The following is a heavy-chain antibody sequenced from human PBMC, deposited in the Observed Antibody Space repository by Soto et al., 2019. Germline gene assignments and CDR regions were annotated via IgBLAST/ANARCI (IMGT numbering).Heavy chain of an antibody. CDR1: GFTFSSYG. V-gene: IGHV3-48*02. CDR2: ISSSGTTA. J-gene: IGHJ3*02. Sequence: EVQLVESGGGLVQPGESLRLSCAVSGFTFSSYGMNWVRQAPGKGLDWVSYISSSGTTAYYADSVKGRFTVSRDNAKNSLHLQMNSLRDEDTAVYYCARATGQWPDAFDIWGQGTMATVSS. D-gene: IGHD6-19*01. CDR3: ARATGQWPDAFDI.